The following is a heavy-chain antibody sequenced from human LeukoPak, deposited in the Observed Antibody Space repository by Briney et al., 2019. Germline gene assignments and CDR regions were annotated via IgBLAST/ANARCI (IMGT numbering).Heavy chain of an antibody. J-gene: IGHJ1*01. CDR3: AKDQGDYSDYGFFQP. D-gene: IGHD4-11*01. Sequence: PGGSLRLSCGASGFTFSSYGMHWVRQAPGKGLEWVAVISYDGRGKFYADSVKGRFTISRDNSKNTLFLQMNSLRAEDTAVYYCAKDQGDYSDYGFFQPWGQGTLVTVSS. V-gene: IGHV3-30*18. CDR2: ISYDGRGK. CDR1: GFTFSSYG.